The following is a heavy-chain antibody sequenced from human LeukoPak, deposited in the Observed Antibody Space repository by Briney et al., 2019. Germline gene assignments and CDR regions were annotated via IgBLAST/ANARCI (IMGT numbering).Heavy chain of an antibody. V-gene: IGHV4-59*01. CDR1: GGSISSYY. D-gene: IGHD2-15*01. CDR2: IYYSGNT. Sequence: PSETLSLTCTVSGGSISSYYWSWIRQPPGKGLEWIGYIYYSGNTNYNPSLKSRVTISVDTSKNQFSLKLSSVIAADTAVYYCATRSTGVAATFDPGGQGALVTVSS. CDR3: ATRSTGVAATFDP. J-gene: IGHJ5*02.